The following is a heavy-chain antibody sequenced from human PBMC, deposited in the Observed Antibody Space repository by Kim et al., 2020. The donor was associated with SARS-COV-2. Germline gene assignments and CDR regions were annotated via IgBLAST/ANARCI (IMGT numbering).Heavy chain of an antibody. V-gene: IGHV1-46*01. CDR3: ARFGGSYQHIDY. D-gene: IGHD1-26*01. J-gene: IGHJ4*02. Sequence: SYAQKFQGRITMTRDTTTNTVYMELSSLRSEDTAVYYCARFGGSYQHIDYWGQGTLVTVSS.